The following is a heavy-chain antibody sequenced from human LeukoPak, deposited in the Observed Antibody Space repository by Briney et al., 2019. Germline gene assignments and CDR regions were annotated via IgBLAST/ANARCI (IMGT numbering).Heavy chain of an antibody. D-gene: IGHD1-26*01. Sequence: PGGSLRLSCAASGFTFSNAWMSWVRQAPGKGLEWVANIKQDGSEKYYVDSVKGRFTISRDNAKNSLYLQMNSLRAEDTAVYYCARDAGGSPTGAFDIWGQGTMVTVSS. CDR2: IKQDGSEK. CDR3: ARDAGGSPTGAFDI. V-gene: IGHV3-7*01. CDR1: GFTFSNAW. J-gene: IGHJ3*02.